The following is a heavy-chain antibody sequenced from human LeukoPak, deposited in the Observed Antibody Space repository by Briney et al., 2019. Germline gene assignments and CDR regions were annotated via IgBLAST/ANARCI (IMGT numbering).Heavy chain of an antibody. CDR1: GFTVSSNY. J-gene: IGHJ4*02. D-gene: IGHD4-17*01. Sequence: GGSLRLSCAASGFTVSSNYMSWVRQAPGKGLEWVSVIYSGGSTYYADSVKGRFTISRDNSKNTLYLQMNSLRAEDTAVYYCARVDYGDGFDYWGQGTLVTVSS. CDR3: ARVDYGDGFDY. CDR2: IYSGGST. V-gene: IGHV3-66*01.